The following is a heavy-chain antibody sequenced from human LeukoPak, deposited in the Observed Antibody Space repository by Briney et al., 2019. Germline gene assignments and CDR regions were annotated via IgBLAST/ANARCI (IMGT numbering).Heavy chain of an antibody. CDR1: GGTLSSYA. CDR2: IIPIFGTA. Sequence: ASVKVSCKASGGTLSSYAISWVRQAPGQGLEWMGRIIPIFGTANYAQKFQGRVTITTDESTSTAYMELSSLRSEDTAVYYCARGVSGIAVAGTGAFDIWGQGTMVTVSS. D-gene: IGHD6-19*01. V-gene: IGHV1-69*05. J-gene: IGHJ3*02. CDR3: ARGVSGIAVAGTGAFDI.